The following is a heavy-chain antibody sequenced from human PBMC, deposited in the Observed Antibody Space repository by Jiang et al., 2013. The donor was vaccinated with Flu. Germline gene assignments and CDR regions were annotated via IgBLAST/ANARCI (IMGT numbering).Heavy chain of an antibody. V-gene: IGHV4-34*01. Sequence: SRVTISVDTSKNQFSLKLSSVTAADTAVYYCARSEGGLAAAGSLDYWGQGTLVTVSS. J-gene: IGHJ4*02. D-gene: IGHD6-13*01. CDR3: ARSEGGLAAAGSLDY.